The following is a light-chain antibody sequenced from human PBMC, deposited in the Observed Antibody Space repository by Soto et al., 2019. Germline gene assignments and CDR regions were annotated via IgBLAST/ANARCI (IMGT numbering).Light chain of an antibody. V-gene: IGKV1-9*01. CDR1: LDINTY. Sequence: DIQLTQSPSFLTASVGDRVTITCRASLDINTYLAWYQQKPGKAPKLLIYDASTLQSAVPSRFSGGGSGTDFTLTSSSLQPEHFATYYCQQLNSYPRTFGPGTKVEF. CDR2: DAS. CDR3: QQLNSYPRT. J-gene: IGKJ1*01.